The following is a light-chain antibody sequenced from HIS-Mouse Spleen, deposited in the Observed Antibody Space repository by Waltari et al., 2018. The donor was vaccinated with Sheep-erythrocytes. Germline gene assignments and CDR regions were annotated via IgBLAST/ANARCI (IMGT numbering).Light chain of an antibody. V-gene: IGLV1-44*01. CDR2: SNN. CDR3: AAWDDSLNGPV. Sequence: QSVLTQPPSASGTPGQWVTISCSGSSSNIGSNTVNWDQQPPGTAPKLLIYSNNQRPSGVPDRFSGSKSGTSASLAISGLQSEDEADYYCAAWDDSLNGPVFGGGTKLTVL. J-gene: IGLJ3*02. CDR1: SSNIGSNT.